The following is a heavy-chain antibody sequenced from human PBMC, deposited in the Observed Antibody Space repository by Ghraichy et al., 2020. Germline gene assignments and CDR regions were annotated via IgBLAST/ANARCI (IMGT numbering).Heavy chain of an antibody. V-gene: IGHV3-7*01. Sequence: GGSLRLSCAASGFSLSNYGMSWFRQAPGRGLEWVVNIQQDGSQKYYVDSVEGRFTISRDNAENSLYLQMNSLRAGDTAVYYCVRDLYGSGEYWGQGTLVTVSS. J-gene: IGHJ4*02. CDR2: IQQDGSQK. CDR3: VRDLYGSGEY. D-gene: IGHD3-10*01. CDR1: GFSLSNYG.